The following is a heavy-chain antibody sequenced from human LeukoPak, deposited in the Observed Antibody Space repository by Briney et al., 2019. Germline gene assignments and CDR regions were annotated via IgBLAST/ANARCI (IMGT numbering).Heavy chain of an antibody. D-gene: IGHD2-2*01. J-gene: IGHJ5*02. Sequence: QPGGSLRLSCAASGFTLGNYAMSWVRQAPGKGLEWVSSMSSSGGSTYYADSVKGRFTISRDNSKNTLYLQMNSLRAEDTAVYYCARVGTTDPWGQGTLVTVSS. CDR2: MSSSGGST. CDR1: GFTLGNYA. V-gene: IGHV3-23*01. CDR3: ARVGTTDP.